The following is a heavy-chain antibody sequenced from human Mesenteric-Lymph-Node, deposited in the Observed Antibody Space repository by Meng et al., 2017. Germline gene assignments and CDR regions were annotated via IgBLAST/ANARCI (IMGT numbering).Heavy chain of an antibody. V-gene: IGHV3-7*01. CDR2: IKQDGSEK. CDR3: ARESGIAVAPAFDI. Sequence: GGSLRLSCAASGFTFSSYGMHWVRQAPGKGLEWVANIKQDGSEKYYVDSVKGRFTISRDNAKNSLYLQMNSLRAEDTAVYYCARESGIAVAPAFDIWGQGTMVTVSS. D-gene: IGHD6-19*01. J-gene: IGHJ3*02. CDR1: GFTFSSYG.